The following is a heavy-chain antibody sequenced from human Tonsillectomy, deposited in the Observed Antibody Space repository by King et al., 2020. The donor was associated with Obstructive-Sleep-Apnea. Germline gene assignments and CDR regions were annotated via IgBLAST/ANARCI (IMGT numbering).Heavy chain of an antibody. V-gene: IGHV4-59*08. D-gene: IGHD3-22*01. CDR2: ISYSGIT. CDR1: GCSISSYY. J-gene: IGHJ4*02. Sequence: QLQESGPGLVKPSETLSLTCTVSGCSISSYYWSWIRQPPGKGLEWIGNISYSGITNYNPSLKSRVTISVDTSKNQFSLKLSSVTAADTAVYYCARSLDSSGYYYTNYWGQGTLVTVSS. CDR3: ARSLDSSGYYYTNY.